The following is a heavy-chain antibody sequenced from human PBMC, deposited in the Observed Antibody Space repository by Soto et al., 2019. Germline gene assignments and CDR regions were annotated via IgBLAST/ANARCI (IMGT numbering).Heavy chain of an antibody. Sequence: QVQLQESGPGLVKPSQTLSLTCTVSGGSISSGGYYWSWIRQHPGKGLEWIGYIYYSGSTYYNPSLKSRVTLXVDXSXNQFSLXLXSXXAAXXAVYYCARGXGARSSYYGMDVWGQGTTVTVSS. D-gene: IGHD1-26*01. CDR1: GGSISSGGYY. CDR3: ARGXGARSSYYGMDV. V-gene: IGHV4-31*03. CDR2: IYYSGST. J-gene: IGHJ6*02.